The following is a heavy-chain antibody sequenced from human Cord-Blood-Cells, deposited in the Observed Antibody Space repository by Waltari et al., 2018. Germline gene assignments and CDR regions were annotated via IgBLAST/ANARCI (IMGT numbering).Heavy chain of an antibody. CDR1: GFTFSSYS. V-gene: IGHV3-21*01. Sequence: EVQLVESGGGLVKPGGSLRLSCAASGFTFSSYSMTWLRQPPGTGLRWVSSISSSSSYIYYADSVKGRFTISRDNAKNSLYLQMNSLRAEDTAVYYCARDSTAAARPYPYYYYGMDVWGQGTTVTVSS. D-gene: IGHD6-13*01. J-gene: IGHJ6*02. CDR2: ISSSSSYI. CDR3: ARDSTAAARPYPYYYYGMDV.